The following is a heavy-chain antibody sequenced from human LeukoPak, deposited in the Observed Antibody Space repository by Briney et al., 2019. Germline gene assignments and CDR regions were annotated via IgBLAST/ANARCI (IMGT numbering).Heavy chain of an antibody. CDR2: IYYSGST. CDR3: ARVVPAAGADY. J-gene: IGHJ4*02. V-gene: IGHV4-30-4*01. CDR1: GGSISSGDYY. D-gene: IGHD2-2*01. Sequence: KPSQTLSLTCTVSGGSISSGDYYWSWIRQPPGKGLGWIGYIYYSGSTYYNPSLKSRVTISVDTSKNQFSLKLSSVTAADTAVYYCARVVPAAGADYWGQGTLVTVSS.